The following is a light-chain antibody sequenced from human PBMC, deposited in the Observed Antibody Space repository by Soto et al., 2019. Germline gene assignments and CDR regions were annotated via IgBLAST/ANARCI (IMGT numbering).Light chain of an antibody. V-gene: IGKV3-20*01. CDR2: GAS. CDR3: QQYGSSPPWT. J-gene: IGKJ1*01. CDR1: QSVSRSY. Sequence: EIVLTQSPGTLSLSPGERATLSCRASQSVSRSYLAWYQQKPGQAPRLLIYGASSRATGIPDRFSGSGSATDFPLTISRLEPEDFAVYYCQQYGSSPPWTFGQGTKVEIK.